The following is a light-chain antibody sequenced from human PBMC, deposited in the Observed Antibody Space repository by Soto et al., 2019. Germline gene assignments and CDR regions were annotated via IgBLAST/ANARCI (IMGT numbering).Light chain of an antibody. CDR1: QTVRRW. Sequence: DIQMTQSPSSLSASVGDRITITCRASQTVRRWLAWYQQKPGTAPTLLIYDVSTLERGVPSRFSGSGSGTEFTLTISSLQADDCATYYCQHYNIFPWTFVQGTKVEI. CDR2: DVS. V-gene: IGKV1-5*01. CDR3: QHYNIFPWT. J-gene: IGKJ1*01.